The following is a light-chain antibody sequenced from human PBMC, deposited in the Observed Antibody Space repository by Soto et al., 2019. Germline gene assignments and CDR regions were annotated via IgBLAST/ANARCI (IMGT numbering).Light chain of an antibody. CDR1: QSIRSY. Sequence: DIQMPQSPSSLSASVGDRVTITCRASQSIRSYLNWYQQKPGKAPQLLIYAASSLQSGVPSRFSGSGSGTDFTLTISSLQPEDFATYYCQQSYSTPSTFGQGTKLEIK. CDR2: AAS. V-gene: IGKV1-39*01. CDR3: QQSYSTPST. J-gene: IGKJ2*01.